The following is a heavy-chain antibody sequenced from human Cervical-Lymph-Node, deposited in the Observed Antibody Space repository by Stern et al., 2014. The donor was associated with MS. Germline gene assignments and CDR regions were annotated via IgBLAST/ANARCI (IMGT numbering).Heavy chain of an antibody. D-gene: IGHD4-17*01. Sequence: VQLVQSGAEVKKPGSSVKVSCKASGGTFSNYATSWVRQAPGQGLEWMGGIVPLFGKPNYAQKFQGRVTITADESTSTAYMDLSSLRSEDTAVYYCASPLTATSVPFGYYGMDVWVQGTTVTVS. CDR2: IVPLFGKP. CDR3: ASPLTATSVPFGYYGMDV. V-gene: IGHV1-69*01. CDR1: GGTFSNYA. J-gene: IGHJ6*02.